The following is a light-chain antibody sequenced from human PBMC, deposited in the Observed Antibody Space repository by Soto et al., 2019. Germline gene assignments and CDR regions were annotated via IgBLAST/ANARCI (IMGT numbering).Light chain of an antibody. Sequence: NFMLTQPHSVSESPGKTVTISCTGSSGSIASNYVQWYQQRPGSAPTTVIYEDNQRPSGVPDRFSGSIDSSSNSASLTISGLKTEDEADYYCQSYDSSNYVVFGGGTKVTVL. CDR2: EDN. CDR1: SGSIASNY. CDR3: QSYDSSNYVV. V-gene: IGLV6-57*02. J-gene: IGLJ2*01.